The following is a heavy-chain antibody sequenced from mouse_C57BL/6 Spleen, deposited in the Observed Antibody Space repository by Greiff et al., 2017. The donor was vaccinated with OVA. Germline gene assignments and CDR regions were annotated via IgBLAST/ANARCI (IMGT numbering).Heavy chain of an antibody. CDR2: IYPGDGDT. D-gene: IGHD4-1*01. CDR3: ASSILTGLFAY. V-gene: IGHV1-80*01. Sequence: VQLQQSGAELVKPGASVKISCKASGYAFSSYWMNWVNQRPGKGLEWIGQIYPGDGDTNYNGKFKGKATLTADKSSSTAYMQLSSLTSEDSAVYFCASSILTGLFAYWGQGTLVTVSA. J-gene: IGHJ3*01. CDR1: GYAFSSYW.